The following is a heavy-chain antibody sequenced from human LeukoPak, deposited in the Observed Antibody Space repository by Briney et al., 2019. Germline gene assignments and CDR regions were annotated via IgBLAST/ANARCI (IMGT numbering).Heavy chain of an antibody. Sequence: GGSLRLSCAASGFTFSSYGMSWVRQAPGKGLEWVAAISGSGGSTYYADSVKGRFTISRDNSKNTLYLQMNSLRAEDTAVYYCARFPVRGVAYYFDYWGQGTLVTVSS. D-gene: IGHD3-10*01. V-gene: IGHV3-23*01. CDR2: ISGSGGST. J-gene: IGHJ4*02. CDR3: ARFPVRGVAYYFDY. CDR1: GFTFSSYG.